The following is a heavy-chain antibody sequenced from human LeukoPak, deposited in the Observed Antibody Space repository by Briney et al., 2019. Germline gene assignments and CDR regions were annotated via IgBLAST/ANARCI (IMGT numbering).Heavy chain of an antibody. CDR3: AKAQHSSVWGYFDY. CDR1: GFTFNSYG. J-gene: IGHJ4*02. Sequence: GGSLRLSCAASGFTFNSYGIHWVRQAPGKGLEWVSTISGSGGSTYSADSVKGRFTISRDNSKNTLYLQMNSLRAEDTAVYYCAKAQHSSVWGYFDYWGQGTLVTVSS. V-gene: IGHV3-23*01. CDR2: ISGSGGST. D-gene: IGHD6-25*01.